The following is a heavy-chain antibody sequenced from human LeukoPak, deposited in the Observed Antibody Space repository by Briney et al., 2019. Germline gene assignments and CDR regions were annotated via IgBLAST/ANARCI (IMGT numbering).Heavy chain of an antibody. V-gene: IGHV3-30*02. D-gene: IGHD3-3*01. J-gene: IGHJ4*02. CDR3: AKDKDRGYDFWSGYYNYFDY. Sequence: GGSLRLSCAASGFTFSSYGMHWVRQAPGEGLEWVAFIRYDGSNKYYADSVKGRFTISRDNSKNTLYLQMNSLGAEDTAVYYCAKDKDRGYDFWSGYYNYFDYWGQGTLVTVSS. CDR2: IRYDGSNK. CDR1: GFTFSSYG.